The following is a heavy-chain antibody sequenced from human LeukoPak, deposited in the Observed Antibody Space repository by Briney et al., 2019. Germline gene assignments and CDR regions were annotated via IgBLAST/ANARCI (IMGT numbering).Heavy chain of an antibody. D-gene: IGHD2-2*01. V-gene: IGHV3-48*03. CDR3: ARDRVVVPAAIATYFDY. Sequence: GRSLRLSCAASGFTFSSYEMNWVRQAPGKGLEWVSYISSSGSTIYYADSVKGRFTISRDNAKNSLYLQMNSLRAEDTAVYYCARDRVVVPAAIATYFDYWGQGTLVTVSS. CDR2: ISSSGSTI. J-gene: IGHJ4*02. CDR1: GFTFSSYE.